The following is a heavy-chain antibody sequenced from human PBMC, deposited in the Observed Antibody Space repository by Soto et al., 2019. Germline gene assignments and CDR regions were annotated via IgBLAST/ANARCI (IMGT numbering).Heavy chain of an antibody. CDR2: INPSGGST. CDR3: ARGVVVAATWVVYNRFDP. J-gene: IGHJ5*02. V-gene: IGHV1-46*01. D-gene: IGHD2-15*01. Sequence: ASVKVSCKASGYTFTSYYMHWVRQAPGQGLEWMGIINPSGGSTSYAQKFQGRVTMTRDTSTSTVYMELSSLRSEDTAVYYRARGVVVAATWVVYNRFDPWGQGTLVTVSS. CDR1: GYTFTSYY.